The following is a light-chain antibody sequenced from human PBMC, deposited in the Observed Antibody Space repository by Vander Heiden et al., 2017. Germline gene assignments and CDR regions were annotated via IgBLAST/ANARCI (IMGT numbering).Light chain of an antibody. CDR3: SSFAGFNNYV. V-gene: IGLV2-8*01. J-gene: IGLJ1*01. CDR2: EVS. Sequence: QSALTQPPSAPGPPGQSVTISCTGTSSDVGGYNFVSWYQQHPGKAPKVVIYEVSQRPSGVPDRFSGSKSANTASLTVSGLQAEDEADYYCSSFAGFNNYVFGTGTKVTVL. CDR1: SSDVGGYNF.